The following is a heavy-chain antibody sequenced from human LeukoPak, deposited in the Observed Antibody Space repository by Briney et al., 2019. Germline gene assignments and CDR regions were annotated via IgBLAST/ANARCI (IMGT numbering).Heavy chain of an antibody. CDR2: IKQDGSEK. CDR3: ARDRPSASWFPRLDY. V-gene: IGHV3-7*01. D-gene: IGHD6-13*01. Sequence: HPGGSLRLSCAASGFTFSSYWMSWVRQAPGKGLEWVANIKQDGSEKYYVDSVKGRFTISRDNAKNSLYLQMNSLRAEDTAVYYCARDRPSASWFPRLDYWAQGTLVTVSS. CDR1: GFTFSSYW. J-gene: IGHJ4*02.